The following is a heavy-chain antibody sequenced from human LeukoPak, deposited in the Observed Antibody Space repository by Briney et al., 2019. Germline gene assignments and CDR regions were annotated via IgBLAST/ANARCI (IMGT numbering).Heavy chain of an antibody. D-gene: IGHD3-10*01. Sequence: SETLSLTCTVSGGSISSSSYYWGWIRQPPGKGLEWIGSIYYSGSTYYNPSLKSRVTISVDTSKNQFSLKLSSVTAADTAVYYCASYPRRGPFDYWGQGTLVTVSS. CDR1: GGSISSSSYY. CDR3: ASYPRRGPFDY. V-gene: IGHV4-39*07. CDR2: IYYSGST. J-gene: IGHJ4*02.